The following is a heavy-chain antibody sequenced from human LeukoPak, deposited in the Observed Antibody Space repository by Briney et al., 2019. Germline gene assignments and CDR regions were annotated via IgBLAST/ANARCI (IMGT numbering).Heavy chain of an antibody. J-gene: IGHJ6*03. CDR2: MNPNSGNT. D-gene: IGHD3-9*01. CDR1: GYTFTSYD. CDR3: ARGLRYFDWLLYVDYYYYMDV. V-gene: IGHV1-8*01. Sequence: ASVKVSCKASGYTFTSYDINWVRQATGQGLEWMGWMNPNSGNTGYAQKFQGRVTITADESTSTAYMELSSLRSEDTAVYYCARGLRYFDWLLYVDYYYYMDVWGKGTTVTVSS.